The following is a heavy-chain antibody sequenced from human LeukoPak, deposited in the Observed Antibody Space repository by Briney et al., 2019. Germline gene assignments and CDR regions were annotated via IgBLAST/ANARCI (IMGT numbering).Heavy chain of an antibody. Sequence: GGSLRLSCAASGFTFSAYAMSWVRQAPGKGLECVSGIGGSGTDTYYADSVKGRFTISRDNSQTPLFLQMNSLTADDTVVYYCTASAAVSGRGRGYWGQGSLVTVSS. D-gene: IGHD6-19*01. J-gene: IGHJ4*02. V-gene: IGHV3-23*01. CDR3: TASAAVSGRGRGY. CDR1: GFTFSAYA. CDR2: IGGSGTDT.